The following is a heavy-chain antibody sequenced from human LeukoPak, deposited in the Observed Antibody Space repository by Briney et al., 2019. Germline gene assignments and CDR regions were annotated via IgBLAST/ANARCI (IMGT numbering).Heavy chain of an antibody. CDR1: GGTFSSYA. CDR2: IIPIFGTA. V-gene: IGHV1-69*01. Sequence: GSSVKVSCKASGGTFSSYAISWERQAPGQGLEWMGGIIPIFGTANYAQKFQGRVTITADGSTSTAYMELSSLRSEDTAVYYCARDQYSSSWYGGGDAFDIWGQGTMVTVSS. D-gene: IGHD6-13*01. CDR3: ARDQYSSSWYGGGDAFDI. J-gene: IGHJ3*02.